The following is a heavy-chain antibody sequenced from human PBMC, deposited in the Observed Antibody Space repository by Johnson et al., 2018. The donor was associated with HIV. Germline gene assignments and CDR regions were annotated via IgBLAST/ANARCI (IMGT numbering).Heavy chain of an antibody. Sequence: VQLVESGGGLVQPGGSLRLSCAASGFTFSSYAMSWVRQAPGKGLEWVSAISGSGGRTYYADSVEGRFTISRDNSKNTPYLQRNSLRAEDTAVYYCARDPDLDAFDIWGQGTMVTVSS. CDR2: ISGSGGRT. V-gene: IGHV3-23*04. CDR1: GFTFSSYA. J-gene: IGHJ3*02. CDR3: ARDPDLDAFDI. D-gene: IGHD1-14*01.